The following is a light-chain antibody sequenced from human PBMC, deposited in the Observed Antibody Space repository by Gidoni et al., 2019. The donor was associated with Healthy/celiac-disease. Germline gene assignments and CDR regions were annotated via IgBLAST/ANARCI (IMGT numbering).Light chain of an antibody. CDR2: AAA. J-gene: IGKJ3*01. CDR3: QQSYSNPRT. CDR1: QSISSY. V-gene: IGKV1-39*01. Sequence: DTQLTQSPSSLSASVGDIVTITCRASQSISSYLNCYQQNQGKAPKLLIYAAASLQSGVPSRLSSSGSGTDFTLTISSLQADDVATYYCQQSYSNPRTFGAGTKVDIK.